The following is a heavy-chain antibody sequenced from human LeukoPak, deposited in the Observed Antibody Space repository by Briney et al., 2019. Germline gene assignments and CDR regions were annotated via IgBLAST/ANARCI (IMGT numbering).Heavy chain of an antibody. CDR2: ISSSSSYI. Sequence: GGSLRLCSDASALTFSSYIMIWARQAPGKGLESASSISSSSSYIYYADSVTARYTSSRDNAKNSLYLQMNSLRAEDTAVYYCARRYCSSTGRYNYYYYYGMDVWGQRTTATVS. CDR1: ALTFSSYI. CDR3: ARRYCSSTGRYNYYYYYGMDV. D-gene: IGHD2-2*02. J-gene: IGHJ6*02. V-gene: IGHV3-21*01.